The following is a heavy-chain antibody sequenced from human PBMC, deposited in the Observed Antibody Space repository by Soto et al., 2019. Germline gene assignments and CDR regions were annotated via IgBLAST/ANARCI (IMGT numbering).Heavy chain of an antibody. V-gene: IGHV1-69*13. CDR3: ARRSNWNYWFDP. D-gene: IGHD1-7*01. CDR2: IIPIFGTA. Sequence: PSVKVSCQASGGTFSSYAISWVRQAPGQGLEWMGRIIPIFGTANYAQKFQGRVTITADESTSTAYMELSSLRSEDTAVYYCARRSNWNYWFDPWGQGTLVTVSS. CDR1: GGTFSSYA. J-gene: IGHJ5*02.